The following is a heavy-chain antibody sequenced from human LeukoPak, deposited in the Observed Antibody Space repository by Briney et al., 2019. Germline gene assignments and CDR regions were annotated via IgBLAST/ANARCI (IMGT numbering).Heavy chain of an antibody. J-gene: IGHJ4*02. Sequence: SETLSLTCAVYGGSFSGYYWSWIRQPPGKGLEWIGSIYYSGSTYYNPSLKSRVTISVDTSMNQFSLKLSSVTAADTAVYYCASETYYYDSRSFDYWGQGTLVTVSS. D-gene: IGHD3-22*01. CDR1: GGSFSGYY. CDR3: ASETYYYDSRSFDY. CDR2: IYYSGST. V-gene: IGHV4-34*01.